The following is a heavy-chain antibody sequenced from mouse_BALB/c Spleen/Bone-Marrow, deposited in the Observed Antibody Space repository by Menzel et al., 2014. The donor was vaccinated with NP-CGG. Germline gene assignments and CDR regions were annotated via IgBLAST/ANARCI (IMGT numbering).Heavy chain of an antibody. J-gene: IGHJ4*01. CDR1: GYTFTDYA. CDR2: ISGYYGDA. D-gene: IGHD2-14*01. Sequence: VQLQQSGAELVRPGVSVKISCKGSGYTFTDYAIHWVKQSHAKSLEWIGLISGYYGDAIYNQKFKGKATMTVDKSSSTAYMDLARLTSEYSAIYYGARSGKVRNAMDYWGQGTSVTVSS. CDR3: ARSGKVRNAMDY. V-gene: IGHV1S137*01.